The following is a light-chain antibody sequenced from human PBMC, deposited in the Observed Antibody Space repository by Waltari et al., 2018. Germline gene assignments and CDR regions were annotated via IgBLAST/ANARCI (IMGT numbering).Light chain of an antibody. V-gene: IGLV4-69*01. CDR2: VNSDGSH. CDR3: QTGGFGIWV. J-gene: IGLJ3*02. Sequence: QLLLTQSPSASASLGASVKLTCTVSSGHSNYAIAWHQQHPHKGPRYLMKVNSDGSHIKGDAIPDRFSGSSSGAERYRTISSLQSEDEADYYCQTGGFGIWVFGGGTKLTVL. CDR1: SGHSNYA.